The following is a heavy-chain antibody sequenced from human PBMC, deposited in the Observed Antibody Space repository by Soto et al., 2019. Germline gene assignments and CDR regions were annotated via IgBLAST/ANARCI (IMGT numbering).Heavy chain of an antibody. D-gene: IGHD2-2*01. Sequence: EVQLLESGGGLVQPGGSLRLSCAASGFTFSSYAMSWVRQAPGKGLEWVSAISGSGGSTYYADSVKGRFTISRDNSKNKLYLQMNGLRGEGRAGIYFAKNRLPHDYWGQGTLVTVSS. CDR1: GFTFSSYA. CDR3: AKNRLPHDY. CDR2: ISGSGGST. V-gene: IGHV3-23*01. J-gene: IGHJ4*02.